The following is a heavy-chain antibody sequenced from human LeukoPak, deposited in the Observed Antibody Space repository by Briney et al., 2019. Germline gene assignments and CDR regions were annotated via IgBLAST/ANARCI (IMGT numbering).Heavy chain of an antibody. CDR3: ARDTSGSYSITYFDS. CDR2: IDSTGRYI. CDR1: GFTFSNDS. J-gene: IGHJ4*02. D-gene: IGHD3-10*01. Sequence: GGSLRLSCVASGFTFSNDSMNWVRQAPGKGIEWVSYIDSTGRYIYYADSVKGRLTISRDNAKNSLYLQMNSLRVEDTAVYYCARDTSGSYSITYFDSWGQGTLVTVSS. V-gene: IGHV3-21*01.